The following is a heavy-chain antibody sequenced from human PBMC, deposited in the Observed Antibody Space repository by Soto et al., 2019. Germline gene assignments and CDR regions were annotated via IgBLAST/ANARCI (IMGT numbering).Heavy chain of an antibody. J-gene: IGHJ6*02. CDR3: ARDSGSGVDTAMVTYGKDV. V-gene: IGHV4-30-4*01. CDR1: GGSISSGDYY. CDR2: ISYSGRT. D-gene: IGHD5-18*01. Sequence: SETLSLTCTVSGGSISSGDYYWSWIRQPPGKGLEWIGYISYSGRTYYNPSLKSRVTISVDTSKNQFSLKLSSVTAADTAVYYCARDSGSGVDTAMVTYGKDVWGQGTKVTSP.